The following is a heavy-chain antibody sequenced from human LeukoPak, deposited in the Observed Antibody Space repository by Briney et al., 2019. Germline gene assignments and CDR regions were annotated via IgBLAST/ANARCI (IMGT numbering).Heavy chain of an antibody. V-gene: IGHV3-33*01. Sequence: PGRSLRLSCAASGFTFSSYGMHWVRQAPGKGLEWVAVIWYDGSNKYYADSVKGRFTISRDNSKNTLYLQMNSLRAEDTAMYYCARDGSSGWYWVDYWGQGTLVTVSS. J-gene: IGHJ4*02. CDR1: GFTFSSYG. CDR2: IWYDGSNK. D-gene: IGHD6-19*01. CDR3: ARDGSSGWYWVDY.